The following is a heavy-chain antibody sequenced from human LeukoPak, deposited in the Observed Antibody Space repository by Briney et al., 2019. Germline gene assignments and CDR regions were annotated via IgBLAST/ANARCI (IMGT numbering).Heavy chain of an antibody. CDR2: IRYDGSNK. J-gene: IGHJ4*02. CDR3: ARASYDVLTG. V-gene: IGHV3-30*02. Sequence: PGGSLRLSCAASGFTFSTYGMHWVRQAPGKGLEWVAFIRYDGSNKYYADSVKGRFTISRDNAKNSLYLQMNTLRTEDTAVYYCARASYDVLTGWGQGTLVAVSS. D-gene: IGHD3-9*01. CDR1: GFTFSTYG.